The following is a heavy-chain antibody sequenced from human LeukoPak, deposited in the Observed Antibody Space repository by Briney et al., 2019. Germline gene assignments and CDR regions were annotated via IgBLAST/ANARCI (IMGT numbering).Heavy chain of an antibody. CDR2: ISGSGGST. D-gene: IGHD1-7*01. Sequence: GGSLRLSCAASGFTFSSYAMSWVRQAPGKGLEWVSVISGSGGSTYYADSVKGRFTISRDSSKNTLYLQMNSLRAEDTAVYYCAKETGTTTYYYYGMDVWGQGTTVTVSS. V-gene: IGHV3-23*01. J-gene: IGHJ6*02. CDR1: GFTFSSYA. CDR3: AKETGTTTYYYYGMDV.